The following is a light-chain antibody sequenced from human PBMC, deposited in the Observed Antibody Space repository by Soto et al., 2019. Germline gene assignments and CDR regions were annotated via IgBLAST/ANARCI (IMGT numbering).Light chain of an antibody. J-gene: IGLJ2*01. Sequence: QLVLTQSPSASASLGASVKLTCTLSSGHSNYAIAWHQQQPEKGPRFLMKLNSDGSHSKGDATPDRFSGSSSGAARYLTFAALQSEDEADYCWQTWGTGIHVFGGGTKLTVL. CDR3: QTWGTGIHV. CDR2: LNSDGSH. CDR1: SGHSNYA. V-gene: IGLV4-69*01.